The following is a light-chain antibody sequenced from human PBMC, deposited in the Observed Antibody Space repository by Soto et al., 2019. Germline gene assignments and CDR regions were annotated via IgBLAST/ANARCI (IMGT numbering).Light chain of an antibody. Sequence: EIVLTQSPGTLSLSPGERATLSCRASQSVSSYYLAWYQQKPGQDPRLLIYAASSRATGITDGFSGGGSGTDFTLTISRLEPEDFAVYYCQQCGSAPWTCGQGTKVEIK. V-gene: IGKV3-20*01. CDR1: QSVSSYY. CDR3: QQCGSAPWT. CDR2: AAS. J-gene: IGKJ1*01.